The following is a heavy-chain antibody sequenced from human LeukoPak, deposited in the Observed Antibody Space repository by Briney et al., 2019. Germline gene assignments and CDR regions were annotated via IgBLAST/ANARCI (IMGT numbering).Heavy chain of an antibody. CDR2: IYHSEST. Sequence: PSGTLSLTCAVSGGSISSGNWWSWVRQPPGQGLEWIGEIYHSESTNYNPSLKSRVTISVDKSKNHFSLGLSSVTAADTAVYYCARNTARVEDYWGQGTLVTVSS. CDR1: GGSISSGNW. D-gene: IGHD5-18*01. V-gene: IGHV4-4*02. J-gene: IGHJ4*02. CDR3: ARNTARVEDY.